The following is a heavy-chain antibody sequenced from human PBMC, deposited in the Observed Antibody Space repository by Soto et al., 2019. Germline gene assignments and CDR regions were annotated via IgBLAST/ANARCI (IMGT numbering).Heavy chain of an antibody. CDR2: IKDRDYGGTA. CDR1: GFNFSDAW. J-gene: IGHJ4*02. V-gene: IGHV3-15*01. CDR3: TTNDY. Sequence: QLVESGGDLVTPGESLRLSCVASGFNFSDAWMTWDRQAPGKGLEWVGRIKDRDYGGTADYAASVKGRFTMSRDDSTNMLFLQMNSLKSEDTAVYYCTTNDYWGQGTQVTVSS.